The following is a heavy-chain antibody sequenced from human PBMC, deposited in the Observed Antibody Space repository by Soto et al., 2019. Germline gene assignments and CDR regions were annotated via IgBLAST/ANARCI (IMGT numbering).Heavy chain of an antibody. Sequence: QVHLVQSGAEVKKPGASVKVSCRVYGYTLTELSIHWVRQRPGKGLEWLGGFDPDNGQRLSGQQFQGRVTMTEDTSSDTAYMELSSLTSDDTALYYCAVLLVWLGESTGTFDIWGQGTNVAVSS. D-gene: IGHD6-19*01. CDR2: FDPDNGQR. CDR1: GYTLTELS. CDR3: AVLLVWLGESTGTFDI. V-gene: IGHV1-24*01. J-gene: IGHJ3*02.